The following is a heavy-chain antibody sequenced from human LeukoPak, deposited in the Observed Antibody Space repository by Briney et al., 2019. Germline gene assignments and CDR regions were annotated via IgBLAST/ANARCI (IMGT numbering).Heavy chain of an antibody. V-gene: IGHV4-59*01. CDR2: IYYSGST. Sequence: SETLSLTCTVSGGSISSYYWSWIRQPPGKGLEWIGYIYYSGSTNYNPSLKSRVTISVDTSKNQFSLKLSSVTAADTAVYYCARDSGSFWGQGTMVTVSS. CDR3: ARDSGSF. CDR1: GGSISSYY. J-gene: IGHJ3*01. D-gene: IGHD1-26*01.